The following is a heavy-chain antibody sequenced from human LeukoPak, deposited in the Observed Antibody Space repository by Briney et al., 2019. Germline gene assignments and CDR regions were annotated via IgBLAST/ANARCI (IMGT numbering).Heavy chain of an antibody. CDR2: IYISGST. CDR1: GGSLSSSSYY. CDR3: ASPAIAYYYDSSGNLIPDDAFDI. D-gene: IGHD3-22*01. V-gene: IGHV4-39*01. Sequence: PSETLSLTCTVSGGSLSSSSYYWGWIRQPPGKGLEWIGSIYISGSTYYNPSLKSRVTISVDTSKNQFSLKLSSVTAADTAVYYCASPAIAYYYDSSGNLIPDDAFDIWGQGTMVTVSS. J-gene: IGHJ3*02.